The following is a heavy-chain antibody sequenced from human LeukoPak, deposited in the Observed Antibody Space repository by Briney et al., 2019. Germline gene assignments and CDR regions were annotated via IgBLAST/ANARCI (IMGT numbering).Heavy chain of an antibody. CDR3: AGASYDSSGVH. V-gene: IGHV4-59*01. J-gene: IGHJ4*02. CDR2: IYYSGST. CDR1: GGSISSYY. D-gene: IGHD3-22*01. Sequence: AETLSLTCTVSGGSISSYYWSWIRQPPGKGLEWIGYIYYSGSTNYNRSLKSRVTISVDTSKNQFSLKLSSVTATDTAVYYCAGASYDSSGVHWGQGTLVTVSS.